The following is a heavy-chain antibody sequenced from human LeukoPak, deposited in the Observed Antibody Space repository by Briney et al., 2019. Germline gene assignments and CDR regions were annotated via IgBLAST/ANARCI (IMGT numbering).Heavy chain of an antibody. Sequence: GGSLRLSCAASGFTFSSYSMNWVRQAPGKGLEWGSSISSSSSYIYYADSVKGRFTISRDNAKISLYLQMNSLRAEDTAVYYCARDRGAWTGTIFDYWGQGTLVTVSS. V-gene: IGHV3-21*01. J-gene: IGHJ4*02. CDR2: ISSSSSYI. CDR3: ARDRGAWTGTIFDY. CDR1: GFTFSSYS. D-gene: IGHD1-7*01.